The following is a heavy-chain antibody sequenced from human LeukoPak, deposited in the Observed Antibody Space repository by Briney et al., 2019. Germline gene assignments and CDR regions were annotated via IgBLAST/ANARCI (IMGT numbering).Heavy chain of an antibody. V-gene: IGHV3-74*01. J-gene: IGHJ4*02. CDR2: INEDGSTT. D-gene: IGHD3-16*01. CDR3: VRDLGGRSGH. Sequence: GGSLRLSCAASGVTFSSNWMHWVRNAPGKGLVWVSRINEDGSTTNYADSVKGRSTIFRANAKNTLYLQMNSLTAEDTAVYSCVRDLGGRSGHWGQGTLVTVSS. CDR1: GVTFSSNW.